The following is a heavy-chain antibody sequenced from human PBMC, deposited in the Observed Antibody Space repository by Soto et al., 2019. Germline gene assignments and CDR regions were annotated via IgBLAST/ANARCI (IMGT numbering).Heavy chain of an antibody. CDR3: TTARTWSSSRADY. Sequence: EVQLVESGGGLVKPGGSLRLSCAASGFTFSNAWMNWVRQAPGKGLEWVGRIKSKTDGGTTDYAAPVKGRFTISRDDSNNTLYLQMNSLQPEDTALYYCTTARTWSSSRADYWGQGTLVTVSS. J-gene: IGHJ4*02. D-gene: IGHD6-6*01. CDR1: GFTFSNAW. CDR2: IKSKTDGGTT. V-gene: IGHV3-15*07.